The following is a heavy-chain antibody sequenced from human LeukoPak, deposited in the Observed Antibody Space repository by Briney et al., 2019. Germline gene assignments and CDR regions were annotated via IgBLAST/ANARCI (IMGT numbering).Heavy chain of an antibody. Sequence: ASVKVSCKASGYTFTGYYIHWVRQAPGQGLEWMGYINPNSVDTNFAQKFQGRVTMTTDTSISTAYMELSRLRSDDTAVYYCTTGSPPFGYWGQGTLVTASS. CDR2: INPNSVDT. V-gene: IGHV1-2*02. CDR1: GYTFTGYY. D-gene: IGHD1-26*01. J-gene: IGHJ4*02. CDR3: TTGSPPFGY.